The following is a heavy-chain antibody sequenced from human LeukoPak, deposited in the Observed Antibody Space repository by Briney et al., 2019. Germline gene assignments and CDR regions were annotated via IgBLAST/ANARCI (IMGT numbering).Heavy chain of an antibody. D-gene: IGHD3-10*01. V-gene: IGHV3-11*04. J-gene: IGHJ4*02. CDR3: AKETLRWFGEGSYFDY. CDR2: ISSSGSTI. CDR1: GFTFSDYY. Sequence: PGGSLRLSCAASGFTFSDYYMSWIRQAPGKGLEWVSYISSSGSTIYYADSVKGRFTISRDNAKNSLYLQMNSLRAEDTAVYYCAKETLRWFGEGSYFDYWGQGTLVTVSS.